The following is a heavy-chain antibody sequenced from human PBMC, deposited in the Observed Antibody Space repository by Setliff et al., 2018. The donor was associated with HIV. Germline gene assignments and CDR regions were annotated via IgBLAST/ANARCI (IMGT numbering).Heavy chain of an antibody. CDR3: ARTPEGAAVFDY. Sequence: ASVKVSCKASGYTFTSYGISWVRQAPGQGLEWMGWISAYNGNTKYAQKLQGRVTMTTDTSTSTAYMELRSLRSDDTAVYYCARTPEGAAVFDYWGQGIAVTVSS. V-gene: IGHV1-18*01. CDR1: GYTFTSYG. D-gene: IGHD6-25*01. J-gene: IGHJ4*02. CDR2: ISAYNGNT.